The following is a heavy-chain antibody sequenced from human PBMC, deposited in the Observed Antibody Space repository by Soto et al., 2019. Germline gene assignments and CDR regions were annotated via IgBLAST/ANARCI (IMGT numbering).Heavy chain of an antibody. J-gene: IGHJ4*02. CDR1: GFTFSTAG. CDR3: AKEESSGWYRTADY. Sequence: ESGGGVVQPGRSLRLSCVASGFTFSTAGMHWVRQAPGEGLEWVGVIYYDGSEQYYGDSVKGRFTISRDNSKNTLYLQMNSLRDEDTALYYCAKEESSGWYRTADYWGQGTLVTVSS. D-gene: IGHD6-19*01. CDR2: IYYDGSEQ. V-gene: IGHV3-30*18.